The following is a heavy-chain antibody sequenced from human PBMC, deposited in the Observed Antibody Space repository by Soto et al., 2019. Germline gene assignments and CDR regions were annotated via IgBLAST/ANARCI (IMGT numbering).Heavy chain of an antibody. D-gene: IGHD3-3*01. CDR3: ARAPYDFWSGYYTGPGWFDP. CDR2: ISAYNGNT. Sequence: QVQLVQSGAEVKKPGASVKVSCKASGYTFTSYGISWVRQAPGQGLEWMGWISAYNGNTNYAQKLQGRVTMTTDTSTSTXKXXLRSLGSDDTAVYDCARAPYDFWSGYYTGPGWFDPWGQGTLVTVSS. V-gene: IGHV1-18*01. CDR1: GYTFTSYG. J-gene: IGHJ5*02.